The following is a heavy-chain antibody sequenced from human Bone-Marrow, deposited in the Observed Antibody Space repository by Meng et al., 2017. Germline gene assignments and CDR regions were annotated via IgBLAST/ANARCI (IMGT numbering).Heavy chain of an antibody. CDR2: INPNSGGT. CDR3: ASGITTVRGVIIPPPWWRAVTETDV. D-gene: IGHD3-10*01. V-gene: IGHV1-2*02. Sequence: ASVKVSCKASGYTFTGYYMHWVRQAPGQGLEGMGWINPNSGGTNYAQKFQGRGTMTRDTFISTAYMELRRLSSDDTAVYYCASGITTVRGVIIPPPWWRAVTETDVWGQGTTVTVSS. J-gene: IGHJ6*02. CDR1: GYTFTGYY.